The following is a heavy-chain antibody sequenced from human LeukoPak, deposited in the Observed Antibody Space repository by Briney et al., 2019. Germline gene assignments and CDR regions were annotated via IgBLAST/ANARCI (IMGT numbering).Heavy chain of an antibody. CDR3: AKGGTHWPTGYYYMDV. CDR1: GFTFNSYA. CDR2: ISGSGGST. J-gene: IGHJ6*03. Sequence: GGSLRLACAASGFTFNSYAMSWVRQAPGKGLEWVSPISGSGGSTYYADSVKGRFTISRDNSKNTLYLQMNSLRAEDTAVYYCAKGGTHWPTGYYYMDVWGKGTTVTVSS. D-gene: IGHD1-1*01. V-gene: IGHV3-23*01.